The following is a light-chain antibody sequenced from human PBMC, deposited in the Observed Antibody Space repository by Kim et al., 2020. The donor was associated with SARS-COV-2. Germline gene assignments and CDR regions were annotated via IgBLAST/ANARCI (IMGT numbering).Light chain of an antibody. J-gene: IGLJ1*01. CDR3: AAWDDSLIGPV. V-gene: IGLV1-44*01. CDR1: SSNIGSNT. CDR2: SNN. Sequence: QLVLTQPPSASGTPGQRVTISCSGSSSNIGSNTVNWYQQLPGTAPKLLIYSNNDRPSGVPDRFSGSKSGTSASLAISGLQSEDEADYYCAAWDDSLIGPVFGAGTKVTVL.